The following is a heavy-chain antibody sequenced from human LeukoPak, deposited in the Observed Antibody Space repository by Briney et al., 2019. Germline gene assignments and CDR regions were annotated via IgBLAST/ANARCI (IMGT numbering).Heavy chain of an antibody. J-gene: IGHJ4*02. V-gene: IGHV3-64*01. CDR1: GFTFSSYA. Sequence: PGGSLRLSCAASGFTFSSYAMHWVRQAPGKGQEYVSAISSNGGSTYYANSVKGRFTISRDNSKNTLYLQMGSLRAEDMAVYYCARTLQGGVVDYWGQGTLVTVSS. CDR2: ISSNGGST. D-gene: IGHD2-2*01. CDR3: ARTLQGGVVDY.